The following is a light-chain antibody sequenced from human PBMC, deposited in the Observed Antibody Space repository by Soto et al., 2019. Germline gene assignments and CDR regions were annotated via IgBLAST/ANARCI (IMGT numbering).Light chain of an antibody. J-gene: IGLJ1*01. CDR3: SSHTSSSTYYV. V-gene: IGLV2-14*01. CDR2: DVS. CDR1: SSDVGGYNY. Sequence: QSALTQPSSVSGSPGQSITISCTGTSSDVGGYNYVSWYQQHPGKSPKLMIYDVSNRPSGVSNRFSCSKSGNTASLTISGLQAEDEDDYYCSSHTSSSTYYVFGTGTKVTVL.